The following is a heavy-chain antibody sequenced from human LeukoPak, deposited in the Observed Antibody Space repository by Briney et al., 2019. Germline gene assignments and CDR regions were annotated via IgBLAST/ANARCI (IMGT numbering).Heavy chain of an antibody. D-gene: IGHD6-19*01. Sequence: PGGSLRLSCAASGFTFSSYEMNWVRQAPGKGLEWVSSISSSSNYIYYADSLKVRFTISRDNAANSLFLQMNSLRAEDTALYYCARAVAGPAGEYYFDYWGQGTLVTVSS. J-gene: IGHJ4*02. CDR3: ARAVAGPAGEYYFDY. V-gene: IGHV3-21*01. CDR2: ISSSSNYI. CDR1: GFTFSSYE.